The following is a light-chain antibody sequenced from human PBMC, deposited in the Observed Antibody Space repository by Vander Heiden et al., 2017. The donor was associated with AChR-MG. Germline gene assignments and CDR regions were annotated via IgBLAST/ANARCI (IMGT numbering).Light chain of an antibody. CDR2: GAS. J-gene: IGKJ1*01. V-gene: IGKV3-15*01. Sequence: EIVMTQSPATLSVSPGERATLSCRASQSVSSNLAWYQQKPVQAPRLLIYGASTRATGIPARCSGSGSGTEFTLTISSLQSEDFAVYYCQQYNNGPPWTFGQGTKVEIK. CDR1: QSVSSN. CDR3: QQYNNGPPWT.